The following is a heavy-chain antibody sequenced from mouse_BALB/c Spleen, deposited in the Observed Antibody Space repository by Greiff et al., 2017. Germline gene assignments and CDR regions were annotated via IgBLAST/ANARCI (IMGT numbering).Heavy chain of an antibody. V-gene: IGHV2-9*02. D-gene: IGHD6-1*01. CDR1: GFSLTSYG. CDR2: IWAGGST. J-gene: IGHJ4*01. Sequence: VQLQESGPGLVAPSQSLSITCNVSGFSLTSYGVHWVRQPPGKGLEWLGVIWAGGSTNYNSALMSRLSISKDNSKSQVFLKMNSLQTDDTAMYYCARDQGGPLVGAMDYWGQGTSVTVSS. CDR3: ARDQGGPLVGAMDY.